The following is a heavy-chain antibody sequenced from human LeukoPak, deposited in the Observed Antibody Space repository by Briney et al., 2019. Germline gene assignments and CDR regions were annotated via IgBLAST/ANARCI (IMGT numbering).Heavy chain of an antibody. D-gene: IGHD1-26*01. CDR1: GYSFTSYC. CDR3: GMSGDRVPLQDDVFDV. J-gene: IGHJ3*01. Sequence: GEPLHISSQAPGYSFTSYCIGWVRPVPGQGLEWMGIIYPGDSGPTYSPSFQGQVTISVDKSINTAYLQWSSLQASYTALYYCGMSGDRVPLQDDVFDVWGQGTMVTVST. V-gene: IGHV5-51*01. CDR2: IYPGDSGP.